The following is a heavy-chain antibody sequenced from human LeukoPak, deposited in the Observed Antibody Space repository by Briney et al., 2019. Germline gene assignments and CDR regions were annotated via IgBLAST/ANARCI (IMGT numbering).Heavy chain of an antibody. CDR2: IYTSGST. D-gene: IGHD1-7*01. V-gene: IGHV4-39*07. CDR1: GGSISSSSYY. Sequence: SETLSLTCTVSGGSISSSSYYWGWIRQPPGKGLEWIGRIYTSGSTNYNPSLKSRVTMSVDTSKNQFSLKLSSVTAADTAVYYCAGITGTTETFDYWGQGTLVTVSS. J-gene: IGHJ4*02. CDR3: AGITGTTETFDY.